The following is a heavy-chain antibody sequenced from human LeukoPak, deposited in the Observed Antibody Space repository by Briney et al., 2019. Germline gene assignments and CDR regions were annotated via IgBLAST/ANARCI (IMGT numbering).Heavy chain of an antibody. V-gene: IGHV3-30*02. CDR3: AKDLWFGELRHYFDY. CDR2: IRYDGSNK. CDR1: GFTFSSYG. J-gene: IGHJ4*02. D-gene: IGHD3-10*01. Sequence: GGSLRLSCAASGFTFSSYGMHWVRQAPGKGLEWAAFIRYDGSNKYYADSVKGRFTISRDNSKNTLYLQMNSLRAEDTAVYYCAKDLWFGELRHYFDYWGQGTLVTVSS.